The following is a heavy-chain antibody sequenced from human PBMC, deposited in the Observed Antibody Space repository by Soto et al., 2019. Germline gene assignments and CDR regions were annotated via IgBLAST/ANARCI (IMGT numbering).Heavy chain of an antibody. CDR3: ARARERSSLAGFDS. J-gene: IGHJ4*02. Sequence: PSQTLSLTCAISGDSVSSDTAAWKWIRQSPSRGLEWLGRTYYRSQWYNDYAVSVKSRISLNPDTSKNQFSLQLNSVTPEDTAMYYCARARERSSLAGFDSWGQGTLVTAPQ. CDR2: TYYRSQWYN. D-gene: IGHD6-19*01. CDR1: GDSVSSDTAA. V-gene: IGHV6-1*01.